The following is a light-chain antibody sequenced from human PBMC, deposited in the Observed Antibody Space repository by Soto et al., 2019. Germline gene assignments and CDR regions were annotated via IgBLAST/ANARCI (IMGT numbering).Light chain of an antibody. CDR2: RTS. Sequence: EIVLTQSPATLSVSTGERATLSCRASQSISSNLAWYQQKPGQAPRLLMFRTSSRATGFPARFSGSGSGTEFNLTISSLQSEDFGVYYCQQYNNWPRATFGGGTQGGYQ. CDR1: QSISSN. CDR3: QQYNNWPRAT. J-gene: IGKJ4*01. V-gene: IGKV3-15*01.